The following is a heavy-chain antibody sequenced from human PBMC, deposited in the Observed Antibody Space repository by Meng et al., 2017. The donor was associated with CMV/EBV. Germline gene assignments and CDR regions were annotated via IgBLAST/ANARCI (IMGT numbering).Heavy chain of an antibody. J-gene: IGHJ2*01. V-gene: IGHV3-30*04. CDR1: GFTFSSYA. Sequence: GESLKISCAASGFTFSSYAMHWVRQAPGKGLEWVAVISYDGSNKYYADSVKGRFTISRDNSKNTLYLQMNSLRAEDTAVYYCARESLSGFGELLWGVLGMDVWGRGTLVTVSS. CDR2: ISYDGSNK. CDR3: ARESLSGFGELLWGVLGMDV. D-gene: IGHD3-10*01.